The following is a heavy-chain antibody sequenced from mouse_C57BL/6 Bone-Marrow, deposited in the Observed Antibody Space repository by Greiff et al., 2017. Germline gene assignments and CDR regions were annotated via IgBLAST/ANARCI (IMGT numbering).Heavy chain of an antibody. V-gene: IGHV1-69*01. Sequence: QVQLQPPGAELVMPGASVKLSCKASGYTFPSYWLHWVKQRPGQGLAWIGEIDPSDSYTNYNQTFKGKSTLTVDKSSSTAYMQLSSLTSEDSAVYYCAREAYYVAMDYWGQGTSVTVSS. CDR2: IDPSDSYT. CDR1: GYTFPSYW. J-gene: IGHJ4*01. D-gene: IGHD1-1*01. CDR3: AREAYYVAMDY.